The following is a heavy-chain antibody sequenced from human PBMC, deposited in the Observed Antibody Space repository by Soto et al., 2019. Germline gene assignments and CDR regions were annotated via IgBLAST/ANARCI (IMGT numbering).Heavy chain of an antibody. CDR3: GKDGKAGGLDF. D-gene: IGHD2-15*01. CDR2: IFLESDRT. CDR1: GSTFNEYA. V-gene: IGHV3-9*01. Sequence: EVQLVESGGGLVQPGRSLILSCAVSGSTFNEYAMHWLRQAPGKGLEWVSGIFLESDRTGYADSVKGRFTTSRDKAKNSLYLQMNSLRPEDTTLYYCGKDGKAGGLDFWGQGTLVTVSS. J-gene: IGHJ4*02.